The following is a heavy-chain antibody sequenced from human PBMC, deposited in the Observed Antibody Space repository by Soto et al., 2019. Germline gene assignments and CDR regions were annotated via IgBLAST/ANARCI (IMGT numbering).Heavy chain of an antibody. D-gene: IGHD5-12*01. J-gene: IGHJ3*02. CDR3: ARAVANTRNGLDI. Sequence: GGSLRLSCAASGFTFSRQWMHWVRQAPGEGLVWVSRISGDGSVAAYADSVKGRFTISRDNAENTLYLQMNGLRAEDAAVYYCARAVANTRNGLDIWGQGTMVTVSS. CDR1: GFTFSRQW. CDR2: ISGDGSVA. V-gene: IGHV3-74*01.